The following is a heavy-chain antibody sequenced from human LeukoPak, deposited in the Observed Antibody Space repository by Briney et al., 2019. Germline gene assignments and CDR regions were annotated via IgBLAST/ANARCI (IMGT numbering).Heavy chain of an antibody. V-gene: IGHV1-8*03. D-gene: IGHD2-2*01. CDR2: MNPNSGNT. CDR3: ARGYKDIVVVPAASYRYYYYYMDV. Sequence: ASVKVSCKASGYTFTSYDINWVRQATGQGLEWMGWMNPNSGNTGYAQKSQGRVTITRNTSISTAYMELSSLRSEDTAVYYCARGYKDIVVVPAASYRYYYYYMDVWGKGTTVAVSS. CDR1: GYTFTSYD. J-gene: IGHJ6*03.